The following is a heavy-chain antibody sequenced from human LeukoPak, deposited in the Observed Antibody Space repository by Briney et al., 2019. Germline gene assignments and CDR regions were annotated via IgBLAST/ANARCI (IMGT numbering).Heavy chain of an antibody. CDR1: GYTFTSYY. D-gene: IGHD3-3*01. CDR3: AREKPLRFLEWLLSSNWFDP. Sequence: GASVKVSCKASGYTFTSYYMHWVRQAPGQGLEWMGIINPSGGSTSYAQKFQGRVTMTRDTSTSTVYKELSSLRSEDTAVYYCAREKPLRFLEWLLSSNWFDPWGQGTLVTVSS. J-gene: IGHJ5*02. V-gene: IGHV1-46*01. CDR2: INPSGGST.